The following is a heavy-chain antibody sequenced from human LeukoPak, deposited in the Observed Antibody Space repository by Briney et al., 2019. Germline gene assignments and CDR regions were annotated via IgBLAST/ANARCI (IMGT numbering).Heavy chain of an antibody. D-gene: IGHD3-22*01. CDR2: ISSIGSYI. CDR3: AREPYYYHSSGYYIPGGFDI. V-gene: IGHV3-21*01. CDR1: GFTFSIYS. J-gene: IGHJ3*02. Sequence: PGGSLRLSCAASGFTFSIYSMGRVRQAPGKGLDWVSSISSIGSYIYYADSVKGRFTISRDHAKNSLYMQMNSLRAEDTAVYYCAREPYYYHSSGYYIPGGFDIWGQGTMVTVSS.